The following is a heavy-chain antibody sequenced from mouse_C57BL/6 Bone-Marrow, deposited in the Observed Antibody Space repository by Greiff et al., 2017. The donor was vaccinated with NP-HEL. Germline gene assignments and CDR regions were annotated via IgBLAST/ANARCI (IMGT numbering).Heavy chain of an antibody. CDR1: GYSITSGYY. Sequence: EVKVEESGPGLVKPSQSLSLTCSVTGYSITSGYYWNWIRQFPGNKLEWMGYISYDGSNNYNPSLKNRISITRDTSKNQFFLKLNSVTTEDTATYYCARAPSLDYWGQGTTLTVSS. CDR2: ISYDGSN. J-gene: IGHJ2*01. V-gene: IGHV3-6*01. CDR3: ARAPSLDY.